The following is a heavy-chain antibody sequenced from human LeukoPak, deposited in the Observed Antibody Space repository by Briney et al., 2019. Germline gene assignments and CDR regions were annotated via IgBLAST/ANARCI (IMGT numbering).Heavy chain of an antibody. CDR1: GFTFSNAW. CDR2: IKSKTDGGTT. Sequence: GGSLRLSCAASGFTFSNAWMSWVRQAPGKGLEWVGRIKSKTDGGTTDYAAPVKGRFTISRDDSKNTLYLQMNSLKTEDTAVYYCTTVNGRYSSGWNRAMDVWGQGTTVTVSS. V-gene: IGHV3-15*01. CDR3: TTVNGRYSSGWNRAMDV. J-gene: IGHJ6*02. D-gene: IGHD6-25*01.